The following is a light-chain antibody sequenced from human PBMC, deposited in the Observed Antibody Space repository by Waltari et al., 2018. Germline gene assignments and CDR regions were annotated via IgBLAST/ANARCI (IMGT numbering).Light chain of an antibody. Sequence: SALTQPASVSGSPGPSITISCTGTTSAVGGYNYVSWYRQHPGKAPKLMLYAVSNQPSGVSNRFSGSKSGNTASLTISGLQAEDEADYYCSSYSSSSTRVFGTGTKVTVL. CDR3: SSYSSSSTRV. CDR1: TSAVGGYNY. CDR2: AVS. J-gene: IGLJ1*01. V-gene: IGLV2-14*03.